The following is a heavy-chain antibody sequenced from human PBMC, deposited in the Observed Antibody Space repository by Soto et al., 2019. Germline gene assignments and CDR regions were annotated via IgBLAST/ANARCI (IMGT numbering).Heavy chain of an antibody. V-gene: IGHV4-30-2*01. J-gene: IGHJ5*02. D-gene: IGHD2-2*01. Sequence: PSETLSLTCAVSCVSISSGGYSWSWIRQPPGKGLEWIGYIYHSGSTYYNPSLKSRVTISVDRSKNQFSLKLSSVTAADTAVYYCARVPDRWGQGTLVTSPQ. CDR2: IYHSGST. CDR1: CVSISSGGYS. CDR3: ARVPDR.